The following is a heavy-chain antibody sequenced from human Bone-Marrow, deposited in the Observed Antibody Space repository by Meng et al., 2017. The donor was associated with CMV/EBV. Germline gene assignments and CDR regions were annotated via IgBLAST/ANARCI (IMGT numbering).Heavy chain of an antibody. CDR2: IYHSGNT. CDR1: GGSISNSTYY. D-gene: IGHD2-2*01. Sequence: SETLSLTCTVSGGSISNSTYYWDWIRQPPGKGLEWIGSIYHSGNTYYNPSLKSRVTISVDTSKNKFSLRLRPVTAADTAVYFCVRSRSWFDPWGQGTLVTVSS. J-gene: IGHJ5*02. V-gene: IGHV4-39*07. CDR3: VRSRSWFDP.